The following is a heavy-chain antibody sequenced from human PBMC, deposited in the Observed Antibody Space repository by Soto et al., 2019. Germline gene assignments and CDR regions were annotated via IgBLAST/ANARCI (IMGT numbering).Heavy chain of an antibody. D-gene: IGHD6-13*01. Sequence: QVQLVQSGSEVKKPGSSVRVSCKTSGGTFSIYTISWVRQAPGQGLEWMGRVLPLLDITSYSQRFQGRVTITADRSKSTAYMELSSLRSEDTAVYYCARDRDNSNWPNFDSWGQGTLVTVSS. J-gene: IGHJ4*02. V-gene: IGHV1-69*02. CDR1: GGTFSIYT. CDR3: ARDRDNSNWPNFDS. CDR2: VLPLLDIT.